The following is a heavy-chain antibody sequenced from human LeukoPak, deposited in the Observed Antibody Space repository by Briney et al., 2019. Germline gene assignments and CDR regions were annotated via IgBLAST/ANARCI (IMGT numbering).Heavy chain of an antibody. V-gene: IGHV4-39*01. Sequence: SETLSLTCTVPGGSISSSSYYWGWIRQPPGKGLEWIGSIYYSGSTYYNPSLKSRVTISVDTSKNQFSLKLSSVTAADTAVYYCARSQLNYYYYMDVWGKGTTVTVSS. D-gene: IGHD2-2*01. CDR3: ARSQLNYYYYMDV. J-gene: IGHJ6*03. CDR1: GGSISSSSYY. CDR2: IYYSGST.